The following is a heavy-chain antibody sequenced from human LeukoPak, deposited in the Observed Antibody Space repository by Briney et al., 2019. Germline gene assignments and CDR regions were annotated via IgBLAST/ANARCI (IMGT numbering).Heavy chain of an antibody. Sequence: RTSETLSLTCAVYGGSFSGYYWSWIRQPPGKGLEWIGEINHSGSTNYNPSLKSRVTISVDTSKNQFSLKLSSVTAADTAVYYCARRKPLRSFDYWGQGTLVTVSS. CDR3: ARRKPLRSFDY. CDR2: INHSGST. CDR1: GGSFSGYY. V-gene: IGHV4-34*01. J-gene: IGHJ4*02. D-gene: IGHD3-16*01.